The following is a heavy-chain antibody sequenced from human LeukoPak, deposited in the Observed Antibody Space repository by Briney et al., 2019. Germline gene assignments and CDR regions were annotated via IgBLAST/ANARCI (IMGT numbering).Heavy chain of an antibody. J-gene: IGHJ4*02. CDR3: AKVKTDILIPDS. V-gene: IGHV3-30*02. CDR1: GFTFRNYD. CDR2: IRRDGSDR. D-gene: IGHD2-21*02. Sequence: GGSLRLSCIPSGFTFRNYDMHWVRQAPGKGLEWVAFIRRDGSDRFHADSVKGRFTISRDNSKNTLYLQMNSLTSEDTAVYYCAKVKTDILIPDSWGQGTLVTVSS.